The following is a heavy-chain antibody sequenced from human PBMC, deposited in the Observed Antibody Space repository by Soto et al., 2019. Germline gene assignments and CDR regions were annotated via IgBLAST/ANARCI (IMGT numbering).Heavy chain of an antibody. CDR3: ARAGSYGLGY. J-gene: IGHJ4*02. D-gene: IGHD5-18*01. V-gene: IGHV3-30-3*01. CDR1: GFTFSSYA. Sequence: GGSLRLSCAAAGFTFSSYAMHWVRQAPGKGLEWVAVISYDGSNKYYADSVKGRFTISRDNSKNTLYLQMNSLRAEDTAVYYCARAGSYGLGYWGQGTLVTVSS. CDR2: ISYDGSNK.